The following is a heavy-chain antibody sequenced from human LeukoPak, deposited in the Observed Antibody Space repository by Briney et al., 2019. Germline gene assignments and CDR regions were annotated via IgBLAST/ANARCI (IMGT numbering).Heavy chain of an antibody. CDR3: VSDSGGRSEGDY. CDR1: GFTFTNYL. Sequence: PGGSLRLSCAGSGFTFTNYLMHWIRQVPGKGLMWVSRINRDGSGTNYADSVKGRFTISRDNAKNTVYLQMNSLRPEDTAIYYCVSDSGGRSEGDYWGQGTLVTVSS. CDR2: INRDGSGT. D-gene: IGHD1-26*01. J-gene: IGHJ4*02. V-gene: IGHV3-74*01.